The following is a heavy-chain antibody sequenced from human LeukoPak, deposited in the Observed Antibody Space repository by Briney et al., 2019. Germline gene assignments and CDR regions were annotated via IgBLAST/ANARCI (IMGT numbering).Heavy chain of an antibody. J-gene: IGHJ6*02. CDR3: ARDREGQAVAGVYYYYYYGMDV. V-gene: IGHV3-21*01. CDR2: ISSSSSYI. CDR1: GFTFSSYS. Sequence: GGSLRLSCAASGFTFSSYSMNWVRQAPGKGLEWVSSISSSSSYIYYADSVKGRFTISRDNAKNSLYLQMNSLRAEDTAVYYCARDREGQAVAGVYYYYYYGMDVWGQGTTVTVSS. D-gene: IGHD6-19*01.